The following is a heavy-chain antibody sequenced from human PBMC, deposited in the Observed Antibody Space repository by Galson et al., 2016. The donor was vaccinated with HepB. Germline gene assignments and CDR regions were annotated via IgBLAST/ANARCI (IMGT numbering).Heavy chain of an antibody. J-gene: IGHJ4*02. D-gene: IGHD3-3*01. V-gene: IGHV3-73*01. CDR1: GFTFSGSA. Sequence: SLRLSCAASGFTFSGSAMHWVRQASGKGLVWVGRIRSKANNYATAYAASVKGRFTISRDDSKNTAYLQMNSLKTEDTAVYYCTSLTIFGVVTNYWGQGTLVTVSS. CDR3: TSLTIFGVVTNY. CDR2: IRSKANNYAT.